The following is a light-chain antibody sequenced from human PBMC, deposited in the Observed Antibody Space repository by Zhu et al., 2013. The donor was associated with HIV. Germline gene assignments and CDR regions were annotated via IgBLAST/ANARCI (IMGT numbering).Light chain of an antibody. V-gene: IGLV2-23*02. CDR3: CSYAGSSPV. Sequence: QSALTQPASVSGSPGQSITISCTGTSSDVGSYNLVSWYQQHPGKAPKLMIYEVSRRPSGVSDRFSGSKSGNTASLTISGLQATDEADYYCCSYAGSSPVFGGGTKLTVL. CDR1: SSDVGSYNL. J-gene: IGLJ2*01. CDR2: EVS.